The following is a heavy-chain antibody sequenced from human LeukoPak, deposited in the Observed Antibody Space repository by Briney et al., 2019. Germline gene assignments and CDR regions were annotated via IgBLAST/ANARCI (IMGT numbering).Heavy chain of an antibody. CDR3: AKRNSGRYSRGFDC. Sequence: PGGSLRLSCVASGFTFSSSAMSWVRQAPGKGPEGVSSITDNGGSTYLADSVKGRFTISRDNSKNTLHLQMNSLRTEDTAVYYCAKRNSGRYSRGFDCWGQGTLVTVSS. CDR1: GFTFSSSA. J-gene: IGHJ4*02. CDR2: ITDNGGST. V-gene: IGHV3-23*01. D-gene: IGHD1-26*01.